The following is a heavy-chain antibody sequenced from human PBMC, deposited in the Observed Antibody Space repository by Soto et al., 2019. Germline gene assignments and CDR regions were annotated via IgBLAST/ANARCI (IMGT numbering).Heavy chain of an antibody. CDR2: ILHTGGT. D-gene: IGHD3-10*01. J-gene: IGHJ4*02. V-gene: IGHV4-30-2*01. CDR3: ARLQFGEGFDY. CDR1: GGSISGGGFS. Sequence: TLSLTCAVSGGSISGGGFSGSWIRQPPGKGLEWIGYILHTGGTQYNPSLKSRVSMSVDKSKNQLSLHLTSVTAADTAVYYCARLQFGEGFDYWGQGALVTVSS.